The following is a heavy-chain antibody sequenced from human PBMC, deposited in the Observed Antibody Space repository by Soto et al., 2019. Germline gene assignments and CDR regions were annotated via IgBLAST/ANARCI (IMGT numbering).Heavy chain of an antibody. CDR1: GGSISSYY. CDR2: IYYSGST. V-gene: IGHV4-59*01. Sequence: PSETLSLTCTVSGGSISSYYWSWIRQPPGKGLEWIGYIYYSGSTNYNPSLKSRVTISVDTSKNQFSLKLSSVTAADTAVYYCARASFWSGYSNWFDPWGQGTLVTVSS. D-gene: IGHD3-3*01. J-gene: IGHJ5*02. CDR3: ARASFWSGYSNWFDP.